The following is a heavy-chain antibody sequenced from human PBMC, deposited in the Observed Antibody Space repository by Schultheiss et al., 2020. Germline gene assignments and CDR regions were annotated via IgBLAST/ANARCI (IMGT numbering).Heavy chain of an antibody. CDR3: AREAANVYSYGSGSFYPYYFNY. Sequence: SQTLSLTCAISGDSVSSNSAAWNWIRQSPSRGLEWLGRTYYRSKWYTAYAVSVKSRITINPDTSKNQFSLQLNSVTPEDTAVYYCAREAANVYSYGSGSFYPYYFNYWGQGTLVTVSS. CDR2: TYYRSKWYT. V-gene: IGHV6-1*01. D-gene: IGHD3-10*01. J-gene: IGHJ4*02. CDR1: GDSVSSNSAA.